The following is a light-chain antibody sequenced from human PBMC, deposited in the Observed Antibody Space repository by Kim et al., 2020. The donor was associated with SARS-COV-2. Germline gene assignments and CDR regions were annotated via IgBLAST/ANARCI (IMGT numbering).Light chain of an antibody. Sequence: SYELTQPPSLSVAPGKTARVSCGENGIGSKSVHWYQQRSGQAPVLVIYYDSDRPSGIPERFSGSNSGNTATLTISRVEAGDEADYYCQVWDSSSDHRVVF. V-gene: IGLV3-21*04. CDR2: YDS. CDR1: GIGSKS. CDR3: QVWDSSSDHRVV. J-gene: IGLJ2*01.